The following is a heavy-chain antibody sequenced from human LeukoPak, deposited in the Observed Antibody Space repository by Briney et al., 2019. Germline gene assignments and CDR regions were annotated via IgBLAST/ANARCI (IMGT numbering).Heavy chain of an antibody. CDR1: GFSFSRYW. Sequence: PGGSLRLSCSGSGFSFSRYWLAWVRQAPEKGLEWVASINQDVSRVHYVDSVKGRFTISRDDAKSSLFLQMTSLRVEDTAVYYCARLKDDVTNFDYWSQGTLVTVSS. CDR2: INQDVSRV. CDR3: ARLKDDVTNFDY. J-gene: IGHJ4*02. V-gene: IGHV3-7*01. D-gene: IGHD2-8*01.